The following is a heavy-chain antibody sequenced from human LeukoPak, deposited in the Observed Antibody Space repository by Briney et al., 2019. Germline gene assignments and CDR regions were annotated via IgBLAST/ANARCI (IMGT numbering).Heavy chain of an antibody. CDR2: MNPNSGDT. CDR1: GYTFTTYD. V-gene: IGHV1-8*03. D-gene: IGHD3-16*01. Sequence: ASVKVSCKASGYTFTTYDINWVRQATGRGLEWMGWMNPNSGDTGYAQKFQGRVTITRNTSISTAYMEVSSLRSEDTAVYYCAREWGDYWGQGTLVTVSS. J-gene: IGHJ4*02. CDR3: AREWGDY.